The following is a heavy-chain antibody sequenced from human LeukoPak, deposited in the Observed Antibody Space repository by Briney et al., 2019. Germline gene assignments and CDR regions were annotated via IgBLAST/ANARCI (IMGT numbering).Heavy chain of an antibody. J-gene: IGHJ4*02. Sequence: SETLSLTCTVSGGSISSYYSSWIRQPPGKGLEWIGYIYYSGSTNYNPSLKSRVTISVDTSKNQFSLKLSAVTAADTAVYYCARGYYDSSGYSLDYWGQGTLVTVSS. CDR3: ARGYYDSSGYSLDY. CDR1: GGSISSYY. D-gene: IGHD3-22*01. V-gene: IGHV4-59*01. CDR2: IYYSGST.